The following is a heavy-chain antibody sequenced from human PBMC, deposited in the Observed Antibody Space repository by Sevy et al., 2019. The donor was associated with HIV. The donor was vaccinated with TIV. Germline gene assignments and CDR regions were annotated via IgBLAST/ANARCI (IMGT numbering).Heavy chain of an antibody. D-gene: IGHD3-22*01. CDR1: GFTFISYA. CDR3: AGGRYDSSGSFDAFDI. J-gene: IGHJ3*02. Sequence: GGSLRLSCKPSGFTFISYAMNWVRQVPGKGLDWVSTIYDTNYGSGGGTYYADSVKGRFPIARDTSKTTVYLQMNSLRTEDTAVYYCAGGRYDSSGSFDAFDIWGQGTMVTVSS. CDR2: IYDTNYGSGGGT. V-gene: IGHV3-23*01.